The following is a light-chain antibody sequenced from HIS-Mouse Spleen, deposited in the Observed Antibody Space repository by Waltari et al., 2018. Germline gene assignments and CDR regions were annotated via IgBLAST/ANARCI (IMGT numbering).Light chain of an antibody. J-gene: IGLJ3*02. V-gene: IGLV2-23*03. CDR2: EGS. Sequence: QSALTQPASVSGSPGQSITISCTGTSSDVGSYNLLSWYQHHPGKAPKLMIYEGSKRPSGVSNRFSGSKSGNTASLTISGLQAEDEADYYCCSYAGSSTFGVFGGGTKLTVL. CDR1: SSDVGSYNL. CDR3: CSYAGSSTFGV.